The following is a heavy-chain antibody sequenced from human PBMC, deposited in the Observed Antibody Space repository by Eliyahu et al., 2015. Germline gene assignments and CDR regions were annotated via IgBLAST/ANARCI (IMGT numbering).Heavy chain of an antibody. V-gene: IGHV3-23*04. CDR3: AKVVRGVAGAADY. CDR2: ISGSXGST. Sequence: EVQLVESGGGLVQPGGSLRLSCAASGFTXSSYAXXWVRQAPGKGLEXVSAISGSXGSTYYADSVKGRFTISRDNSKNTLYLQMNSLRAEDTAVYYCAKVVRGVAGAADYWGQRTLVTVSS. CDR1: GFTXSSYA. J-gene: IGHJ4*02. D-gene: IGHD6-19*01.